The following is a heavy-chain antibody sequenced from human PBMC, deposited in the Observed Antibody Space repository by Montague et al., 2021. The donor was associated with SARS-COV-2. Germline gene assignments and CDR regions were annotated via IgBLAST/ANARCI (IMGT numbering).Heavy chain of an antibody. Sequence: CAISGDSVSSNSATWNWVRQSPSRGLEWLGRTYYRSEWYNDYAVXVRGRVTINPDTSKNQFSLQLNSVTPEDTALYYCTSGREGNYNVMDVWGQGTTVTVSS. J-gene: IGHJ6*02. CDR2: TYYRSEWYN. CDR3: TSGREGNYNVMDV. V-gene: IGHV6-1*01. D-gene: IGHD1-1*01. CDR1: GDSVSSNSAT.